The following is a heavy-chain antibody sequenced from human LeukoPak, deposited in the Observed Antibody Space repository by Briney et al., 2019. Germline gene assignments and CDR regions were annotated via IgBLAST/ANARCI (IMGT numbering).Heavy chain of an antibody. CDR3: SRSIGLTGEDVDV. V-gene: IGHV3-11*01. D-gene: IGHD3-9*01. CDR2: ITNGGSTI. J-gene: IGHJ6*02. Sequence: GGSLRLSCAASGFTFSDNNMNWVRQAPGKGLEWVSYITNGGSTIHHADSVKGRFTISRDNAKKTLYLQMNSLRAEDTAVYYCSRSIGLTGEDVDVWGQGTTVTVSS. CDR1: GFTFSDNN.